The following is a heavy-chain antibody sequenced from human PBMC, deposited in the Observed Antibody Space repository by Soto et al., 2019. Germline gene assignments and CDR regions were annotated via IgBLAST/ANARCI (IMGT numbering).Heavy chain of an antibody. CDR2: ISGSGGST. V-gene: IGHV3-23*01. Sequence: ASGFTFSSYAMSWVRQAPGKGLEWVSAISGSGGSTYYADSVKGRFTISRDNSKNTLYLQMNSLRAEDTAVYYCATSDIVVVPAAIGWFDPWGQGTLVTVSS. CDR3: ATSDIVVVPAAIGWFDP. D-gene: IGHD2-2*01. CDR1: GFTFSSYA. J-gene: IGHJ5*02.